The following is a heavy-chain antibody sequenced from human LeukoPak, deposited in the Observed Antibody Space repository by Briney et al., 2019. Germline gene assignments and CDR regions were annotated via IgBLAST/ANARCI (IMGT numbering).Heavy chain of an antibody. Sequence: WASVKVSCKASGYTFTSYGISWVRQAPGQGLEWMGWISAYNGNTNYAQKLQGRVTMTTDTSTSTAYMELRSLRSDDTAVYYCARSGDSSGYYRTRYFDYWGQGTLVTASS. CDR1: GYTFTSYG. CDR3: ARSGDSSGYYRTRYFDY. J-gene: IGHJ4*02. CDR2: ISAYNGNT. D-gene: IGHD3-22*01. V-gene: IGHV1-18*01.